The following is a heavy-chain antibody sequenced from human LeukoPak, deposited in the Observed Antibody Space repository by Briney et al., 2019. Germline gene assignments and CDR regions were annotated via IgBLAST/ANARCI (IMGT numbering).Heavy chain of an antibody. CDR2: INAGNGNT. CDR1: AYTFTNYA. J-gene: IGHJ4*02. Sequence: ASVKASCKASAYTFTNYAVHWVRQAPGQRLEWMGGINAGNGNTKYSQKFQGRVTITRDTSASTAYMELSSLRSEDTAVYYCARGPVLATIRNHFDYWGQGTLVTVSS. CDR3: ARGPVLATIRNHFDY. V-gene: IGHV1-3*01. D-gene: IGHD5-12*01.